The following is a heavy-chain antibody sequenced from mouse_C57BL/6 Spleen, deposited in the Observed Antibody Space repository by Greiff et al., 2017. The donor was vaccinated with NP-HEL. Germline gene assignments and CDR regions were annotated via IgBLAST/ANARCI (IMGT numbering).Heavy chain of an antibody. CDR1: GFTFSSYG. V-gene: IGHV5-6*01. Sequence: EVKVVESGGDLVKPGGSLKLSCAASGFTFSSYGMSWVRQTPDKRLEWVATISSGGSYTYYPDSVKGRFTISRDNAKNTLYLQMSSLKSEDTAMYYCASLYDAWGQGTLVTVSA. CDR2: ISSGGSYT. J-gene: IGHJ3*01. D-gene: IGHD2-3*01. CDR3: ASLYDA.